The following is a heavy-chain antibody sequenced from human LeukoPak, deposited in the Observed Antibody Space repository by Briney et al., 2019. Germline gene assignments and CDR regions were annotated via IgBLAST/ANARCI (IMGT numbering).Heavy chain of an antibody. J-gene: IGHJ4*02. D-gene: IGHD3-10*01. V-gene: IGHV3-23*01. CDR1: GFTFSSYA. Sequence: GGSLRLSCAASGFTFSSYAMSWVRQAPGKGLEWVSAISGSGGSTYYADSVKGRFTISRDNSKNTLYLQMNSLRAEDTAVYYCAKSPTPPPALWFGELFLLFDYWGQGTLVTVSS. CDR2: ISGSGGST. CDR3: AKSPTPPPALWFGELFLLFDY.